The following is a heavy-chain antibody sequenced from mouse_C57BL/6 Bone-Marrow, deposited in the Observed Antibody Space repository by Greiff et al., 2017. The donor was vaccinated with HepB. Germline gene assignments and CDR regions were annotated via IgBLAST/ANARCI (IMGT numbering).Heavy chain of an antibody. CDR2: ISSGGSYT. Sequence: EVMLVESGGDLVKPGGSLKLSCAASGFTFSSYGMSWVRQTPDKRLEWVATISSGGSYTYYPDSVKGRFTISRDNAKNTLYLQMSSLKSEDTAMYYCARHGTRTPYYFDYWGQGTTLTVSS. CDR3: ARHGTRTPYYFDY. V-gene: IGHV5-6*01. D-gene: IGHD1-1*01. J-gene: IGHJ2*01. CDR1: GFTFSSYG.